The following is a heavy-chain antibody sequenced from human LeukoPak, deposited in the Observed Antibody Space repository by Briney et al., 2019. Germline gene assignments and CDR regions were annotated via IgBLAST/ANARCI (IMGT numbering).Heavy chain of an antibody. D-gene: IGHD6-25*01. CDR1: GFTFSSYA. J-gene: IGHJ3*02. CDR3: VQHDYGSSGPFDAFDI. CDR2: ISDSGGST. V-gene: IGHV3-23*01. Sequence: PGGSLRLSCAASGFTFSSYAMSWVRQAPGKGLEWVSAISDSGGSTYYADAVRGRFTVSRDNSKSTLYLQMNSLSAEDTAIYYCVQHDYGSSGPFDAFDIWGQGTMVTVSS.